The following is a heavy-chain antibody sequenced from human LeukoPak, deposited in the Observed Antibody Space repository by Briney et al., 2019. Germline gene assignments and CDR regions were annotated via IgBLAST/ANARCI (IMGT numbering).Heavy chain of an antibody. J-gene: IGHJ1*01. CDR3: ARESGSYIHAEYFQH. D-gene: IGHD1-26*01. CDR1: GFTFSSYS. CDR2: ISSSSSYI. Sequence: PGGSLRLSCAASGFTFSSYSMNWVRQAPGKGLEWVSSISSSSSYIYYADSVKGRFTISRDNAKNSLYLQMNSLRAEDTAVYYCARESGSYIHAEYFQHWGQGTLVTVSS. V-gene: IGHV3-21*01.